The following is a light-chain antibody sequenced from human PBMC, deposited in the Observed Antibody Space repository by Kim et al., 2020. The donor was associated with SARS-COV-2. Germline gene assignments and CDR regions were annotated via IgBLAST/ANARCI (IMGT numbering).Light chain of an antibody. V-gene: IGLV3-1*01. Sequence: SYELTQPPSVSVSPGQTASITCSGDKLGNKFACWYQLKPGQSPMLVIYQDSKRPSGIPERFSGSNSGNAATLTISGTQAMDEADYYCQAWDSNTAVFGTGTKVTVL. CDR2: QDS. CDR1: KLGNKF. J-gene: IGLJ1*01. CDR3: QAWDSNTAV.